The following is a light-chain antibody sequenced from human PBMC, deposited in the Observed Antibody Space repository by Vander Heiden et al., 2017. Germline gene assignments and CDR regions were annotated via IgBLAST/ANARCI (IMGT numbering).Light chain of an antibody. Sequence: SYVLTQPTAVSVAPGQKAKMTWGGNNIGGHSVHWYQQKPGQAPALVGYDDSDRPSGIPERFSGSNSGNTATLTISRVEAGDEADYYCQVWDSGSDHWVFGGGTKLTV. CDR3: QVWDSGSDHWV. V-gene: IGLV3-21*02. CDR1: NIGGHS. CDR2: DDS. J-gene: IGLJ3*02.